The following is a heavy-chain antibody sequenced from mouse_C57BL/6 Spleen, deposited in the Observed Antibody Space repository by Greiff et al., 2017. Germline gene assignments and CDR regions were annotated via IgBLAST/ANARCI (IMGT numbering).Heavy chain of an antibody. CDR1: GSTFSSYG. Sequence: EVKLVESGGDLVKPGGSLKLSCAASGSTFSSYGMSWVRQTPDKRLEWVATISSGGSYTYYPDSVKGRFTISRDNAKNTLYLQMSSLKSEDTAMYYCARGGDYDSGYYFDYWGQGTTLTVSS. CDR3: ARGGDYDSGYYFDY. V-gene: IGHV5-6*01. CDR2: ISSGGSYT. D-gene: IGHD2-4*01. J-gene: IGHJ2*01.